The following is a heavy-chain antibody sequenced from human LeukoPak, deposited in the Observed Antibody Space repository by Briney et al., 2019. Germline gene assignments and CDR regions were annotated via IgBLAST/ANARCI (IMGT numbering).Heavy chain of an antibody. J-gene: IGHJ3*01. CDR1: GFSLSTYGVG. V-gene: IGHV2-5*01. CDR3: AHRAPPLEVADSDVFDF. CDR2: TYWNHAK. D-gene: IGHD6-19*01. Sequence: SGPALVKPTQTLTLTCTFSGFSLSTYGVGVAWIRQPPGKALEWLAPTYWNHAKRYSPSLKGRLTVTEDSSKNQVVLTMTNMDPVDTATYFCAHRAPPLEVADSDVFDFWGPGTMVTVSS.